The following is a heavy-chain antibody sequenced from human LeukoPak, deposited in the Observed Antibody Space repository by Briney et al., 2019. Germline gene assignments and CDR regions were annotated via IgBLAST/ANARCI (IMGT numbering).Heavy chain of an antibody. V-gene: IGHV3-23*01. CDR2: ISDSGVST. J-gene: IGHJ4*02. CDR1: GFTFSDYA. Sequence: GGSLRLSCAASGFTFSDYAMSWLRQAPGKGLEWVSSISDSGVSTYYADSVKGRFTISRDNSKNTLYLQMNSLRAEDTAVYYCAKDRYSSGWYDYWGQGTLVTVSS. D-gene: IGHD6-19*01. CDR3: AKDRYSSGWYDY.